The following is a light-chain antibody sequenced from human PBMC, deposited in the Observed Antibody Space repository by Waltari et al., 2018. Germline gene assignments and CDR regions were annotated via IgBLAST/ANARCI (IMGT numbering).Light chain of an antibody. CDR2: GTN. V-gene: IGLV1-44*01. Sequence: QSVLTQPPSAYGTPGQRVTISCSGSNSNIGRNPVNWYQQLPGAAPKLLIYGTNHRPSGVPDRFSGSKSGTSASLAISGLRSEDEAHYYCEAWDDSLDGHVVFGGGTKLTVL. J-gene: IGLJ2*01. CDR1: NSNIGRNP. CDR3: EAWDDSLDGHVV.